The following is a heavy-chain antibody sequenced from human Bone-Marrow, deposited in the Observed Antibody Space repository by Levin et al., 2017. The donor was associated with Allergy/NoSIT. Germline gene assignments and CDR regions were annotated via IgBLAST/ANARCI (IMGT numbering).Heavy chain of an antibody. V-gene: IGHV3-49*04. D-gene: IGHD2-15*01. CDR2: IRSKAYGGTT. CDR1: GFTFGDYA. J-gene: IGHJ3*02. Sequence: PGGSLRLSCTASGFTFGDYAMSWVRQAPGKGLEWVGFIRSKAYGGTTEYAASVKGRFTISRDDSKSIAYLQMNSLKTEDTAVYYCTRAHFYRSCYPRGAFDIWGQGTMVTVSS. CDR3: TRAHFYRSCYPRGAFDI.